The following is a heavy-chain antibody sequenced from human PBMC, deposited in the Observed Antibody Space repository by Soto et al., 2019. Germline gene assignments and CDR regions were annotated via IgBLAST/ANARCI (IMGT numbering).Heavy chain of an antibody. CDR1: GFTFSDYY. D-gene: IGHD3-22*01. V-gene: IGHV3-11*06. CDR2: ISTSRSYT. J-gene: IGHJ5*02. Sequence: GGSLRLSCAASGFTFSDYYMSWIRQAPGKGLEWVSYISTSRSYTNYADSVKGRFAISRDNAKNSLYLQMNSLRAEDTAVYYCARDATYYDSSGYFKSPDWFDRWGQGTLVTVSS. CDR3: ARDATYYDSSGYFKSPDWFDR.